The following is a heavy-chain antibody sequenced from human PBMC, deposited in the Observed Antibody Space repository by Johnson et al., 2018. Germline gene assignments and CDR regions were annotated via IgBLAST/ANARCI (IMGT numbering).Heavy chain of an antibody. CDR2: ISWHSGPS. J-gene: IGHJ3*02. CDR3: VKGTCFDWVTKGGAFDM. D-gene: IGHD3-9*01. V-gene: IGHV3-9*01. Sequence: VQLVQSGGGLVQPGRSLRVSCAASGFNFDDYAMHWVRQAPGKGLEWVSGISWHSGPSGYADSVTGRFTISRDNGQDSLYLQMNSLRPEDTALYYCVKGTCFDWVTKGGAFDMWCQGTMVTVTS. CDR1: GFNFDDYA.